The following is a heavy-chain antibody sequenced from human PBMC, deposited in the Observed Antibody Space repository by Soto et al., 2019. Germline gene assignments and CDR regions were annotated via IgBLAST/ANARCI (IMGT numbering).Heavy chain of an antibody. J-gene: IGHJ4*02. CDR3: ATDDPGSYWRSDY. D-gene: IGHD3-10*01. V-gene: IGHV3-23*01. Sequence: PGGTLRLSCAASGLTFSIYAMRWVRRAPRRGLEGVLTIVGSGGGTTYADFVRGRFTATRDNSRNTLYLQMNSRRAEDTAIEYCATDDPGSYWRSDYWGRGTMVTVSS. CDR2: IVGSGGGT. CDR1: GLTFSIYA.